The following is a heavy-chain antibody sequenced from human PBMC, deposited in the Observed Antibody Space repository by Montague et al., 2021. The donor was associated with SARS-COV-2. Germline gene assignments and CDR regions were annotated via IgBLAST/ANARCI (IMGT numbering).Heavy chain of an antibody. CDR1: GGSFSAYY. D-gene: IGHD6-13*01. V-gene: IGHV4-34*01. CDR2: INHSGST. J-gene: IGHJ5*02. CDR3: ARTDYISSWFGAKKWFDP. Sequence: SETLSLTCAVYGGSFSAYYWSWIRQPPGKGLEWIGEINHSGSTNYNPSLKSRVTILVDTSKNQFSLKLSSVTAADTAVYYCARTDYISSWFGAKKWFDPWGQGTLVTVSS.